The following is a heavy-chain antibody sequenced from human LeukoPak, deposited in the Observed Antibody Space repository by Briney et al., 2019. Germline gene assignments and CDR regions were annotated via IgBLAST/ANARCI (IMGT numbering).Heavy chain of an antibody. D-gene: IGHD6-13*01. J-gene: IGHJ4*02. V-gene: IGHV3-30*02. CDR3: AREGGRAAAGRFDY. Sequence: GGSPRLSCAASGINFRSSGMHWVRQAPGKGLEWVTFIQNDGSDKSYAASVKGRFTISRDNSKNTVYLHINSLRADDTALYYCAREGGRAAAGRFDYWGQGTLVTVSS. CDR1: GINFRSSG. CDR2: IQNDGSDK.